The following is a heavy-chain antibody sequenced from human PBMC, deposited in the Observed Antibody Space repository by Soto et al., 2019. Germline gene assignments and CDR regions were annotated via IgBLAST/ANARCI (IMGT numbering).Heavy chain of an antibody. CDR2: IYPGDSDT. Sequence: GESLKISCKGSGYSFTSFWIDWVRQMPGKGLEWMGIIYPGDSDTRYSPSFQGQVTISVDKSISTAYLQWSSLKASDTAMYYCARVAGSGSYYQRYYYYGLDVWGQGTTVTFSS. V-gene: IGHV5-51*01. J-gene: IGHJ6*02. D-gene: IGHD3-10*01. CDR1: GYSFTSFW. CDR3: ARVAGSGSYYQRYYYYGLDV.